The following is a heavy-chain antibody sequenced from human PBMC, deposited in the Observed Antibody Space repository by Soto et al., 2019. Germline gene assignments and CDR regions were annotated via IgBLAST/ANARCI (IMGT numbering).Heavy chain of an antibody. CDR2: IYYSGST. D-gene: IGHD3-22*01. CDR1: GGSISSYY. Sequence: SETLSLTCTVTGGSISSYYWSWIRQPPVKGLEWIGYIYYSGSTNYNPSLKSRVTISVDTSKNQFSLKLSSVTAAGTAVYYCATRGYYDSSGYYYFDYWGQGTLVTVS. CDR3: ATRGYYDSSGYYYFDY. V-gene: IGHV4-59*01. J-gene: IGHJ4*02.